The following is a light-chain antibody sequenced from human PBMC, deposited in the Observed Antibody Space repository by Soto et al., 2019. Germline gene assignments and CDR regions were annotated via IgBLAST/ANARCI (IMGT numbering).Light chain of an antibody. CDR2: AAS. CDR3: QQNYNSLPIT. CDR1: QDIGDW. J-gene: IGKJ5*01. Sequence: DIQMTQSPSSVSASVGDRVSITCRASQDIGDWLAWYQQKPGKAPKLLIYAASTLQSGVPSRFSGRGSGTDFSLTISSLQPDDFATYYCQQNYNSLPITFGQGTRLEI. V-gene: IGKV1-12*01.